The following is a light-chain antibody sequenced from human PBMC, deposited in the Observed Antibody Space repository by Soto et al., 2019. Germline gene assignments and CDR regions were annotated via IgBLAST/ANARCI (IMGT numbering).Light chain of an antibody. J-gene: IGLJ1*01. CDR3: TSHAGSKNYV. Sequence: QSVLTQPPSASGSPGQSVTISCTGTSSDVGGYNYVSWYQQHPGKAPKLIISEVSKRTSGVPDRFSGSKSGNTHSLTVSGLQAEDEADYYCTSHAGSKNYVFGTGTKLTVL. CDR1: SSDVGGYNY. V-gene: IGLV2-8*01. CDR2: EVS.